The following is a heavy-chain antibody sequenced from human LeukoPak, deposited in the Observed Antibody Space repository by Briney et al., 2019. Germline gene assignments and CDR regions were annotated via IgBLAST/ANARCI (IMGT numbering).Heavy chain of an antibody. V-gene: IGHV1-3*01. CDR3: ARDVGVVVIPTGEYYFDY. CDR2: INAGNGNT. CDR1: GYTFTNFA. D-gene: IGHD3-22*01. J-gene: IGHJ4*02. Sequence: WASVKVSCKASGYTFTNFAMHWVRQAPGQRLEWMGWINAGNGNTKYSQKFQGRVTITRDTSASTAYMELSSLRSEDAAVYYCARDVGVVVIPTGEYYFDYWGQGTLVTVSS.